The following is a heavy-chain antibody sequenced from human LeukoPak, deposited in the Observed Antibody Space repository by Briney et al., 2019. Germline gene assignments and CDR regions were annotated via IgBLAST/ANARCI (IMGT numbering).Heavy chain of an antibody. CDR2: ISSSGSTI. Sequence: GGSLRLSCTASGFTFGDYAMSWIRQAPGKGLEWVSYISSSGSTIYYADSVQGRFTISRDNAKNSLYLQMNSLRAEDTAVYYCAREEEAAAGLFDYWGQGTLVTVSS. J-gene: IGHJ4*02. V-gene: IGHV3-11*01. CDR1: GFTFGDYA. D-gene: IGHD6-13*01. CDR3: AREEEAAAGLFDY.